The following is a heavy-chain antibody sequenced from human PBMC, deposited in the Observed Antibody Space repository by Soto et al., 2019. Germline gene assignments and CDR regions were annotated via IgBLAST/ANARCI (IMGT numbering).Heavy chain of an antibody. D-gene: IGHD1-26*01. CDR3: ARSRGNYRVDY. J-gene: IGHJ4*02. Sequence: QVQLQASGPGLVKPSETLSLTCTISVGSISTYYWTWIRQPPGKGLAWIGSVYYTGSTNYNPSLKSLVTIAIDASNNQFSLKLSSVTAADTAVYYCARSRGNYRVDYWGQGTLVTVST. V-gene: IGHV4-59*01. CDR2: VYYTGST. CDR1: VGSISTYY.